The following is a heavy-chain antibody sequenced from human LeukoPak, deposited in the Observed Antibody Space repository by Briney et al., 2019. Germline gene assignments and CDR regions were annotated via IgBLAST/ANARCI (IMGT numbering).Heavy chain of an antibody. CDR1: GFTFSSYW. CDR2: IKQDGSEK. J-gene: IGHJ6*02. Sequence: GGSLRLSCAASGFTFSSYWMSWVRQAPGKGLEWVANIKQDGSEKYYVDSVKGRFTISRDNAKNSLYLQMNSLRAEDTAVYYCAREYYDFWSGYYNYYYGMDVWGQGTTVTVSS. V-gene: IGHV3-7*01. D-gene: IGHD3-3*01. CDR3: AREYYDFWSGYYNYYYGMDV.